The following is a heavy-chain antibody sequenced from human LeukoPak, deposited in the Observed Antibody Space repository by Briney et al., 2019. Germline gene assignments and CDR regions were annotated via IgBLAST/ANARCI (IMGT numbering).Heavy chain of an antibody. V-gene: IGHV4-61*02. Sequence: SQTLSLTCTVSGGSISSGSYYWSWIRQPAGKGLEWIGRIYTSGSTDYNPSLKSRVTMSVDTSKNQFSLKLSSVTAADTAIYYCARESGGSFYEILTGYSTLFDYWGQGTLVTVSS. CDR2: IYTSGST. CDR1: GGSISSGSYY. J-gene: IGHJ4*02. CDR3: ARESGGSFYEILTGYSTLFDY. D-gene: IGHD3-9*01.